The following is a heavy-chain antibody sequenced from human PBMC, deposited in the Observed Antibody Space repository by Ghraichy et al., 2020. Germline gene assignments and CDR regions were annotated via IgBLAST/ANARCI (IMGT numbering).Heavy chain of an antibody. J-gene: IGHJ4*02. D-gene: IGHD6-19*01. CDR2: IYYSGST. V-gene: IGHV4-59*08. Sequence: SETLSLTCTVSGGSISSYYWSWIRQPPGKGLEWIGYIYYSGSTNYNPSLKSRVTISVDTSKNQFSLKLSSVTAADTAVYYCARHGGSGGPYYFDYWGQGTLVTVSS. CDR3: ARHGGSGGPYYFDY. CDR1: GGSISSYY.